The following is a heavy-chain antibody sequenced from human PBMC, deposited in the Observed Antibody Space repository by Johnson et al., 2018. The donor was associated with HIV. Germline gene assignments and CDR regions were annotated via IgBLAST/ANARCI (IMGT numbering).Heavy chain of an antibody. Sequence: VQLVESGGGVVQPGRSLRLSCAASGFAFSNYGMHWVRQAPGKGLEWVSAIGTAGDTYYPGSVKGRFTISRDNAKNSLYLQMNSLRAEDTAVYYCAREGGIAAAGTDAFDIWGQGTMVTVSS. V-gene: IGHV3-13*01. J-gene: IGHJ3*02. CDR3: AREGGIAAAGTDAFDI. CDR1: GFAFSNYG. CDR2: IGTAGDT. D-gene: IGHD6-13*01.